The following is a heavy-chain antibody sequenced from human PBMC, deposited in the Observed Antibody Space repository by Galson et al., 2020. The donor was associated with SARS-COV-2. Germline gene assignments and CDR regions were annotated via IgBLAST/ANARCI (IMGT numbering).Heavy chain of an antibody. CDR2: ISTSIFNV. Sequence: GGSLRLSCAASGFTFSSYGMNWVRQAPGKGLEWVSYISTSIFNVYYADSVKGRFTVSRDNAKNSLYLQMDSLGAEDTAVYYCARDAPWGRYYYDDTGTGPFDHWGQGTLVTVSS. CDR3: ARDAPWGRYYYDDTGTGPFDH. V-gene: IGHV3-48*01. J-gene: IGHJ4*02. CDR1: GFTFSSYG. D-gene: IGHD3-22*01.